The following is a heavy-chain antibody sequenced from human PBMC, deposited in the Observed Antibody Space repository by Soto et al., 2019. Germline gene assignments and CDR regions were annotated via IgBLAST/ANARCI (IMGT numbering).Heavy chain of an antibody. J-gene: IGHJ4*02. D-gene: IGHD2-15*01. CDR3: ARAALGYCSGGSCYGGELGY. CDR1: GYAFTSYG. CDR2: FNPNSGGT. V-gene: IGHV1-2*04. Sequence: ASVKVSCKASGYAFTSYGFSWARQAPGQGLEWMGWFNPNSGGTNYAQKFQGWVTMTRDTSISTAYMELSRLRSDDTAVYYCARAALGYCSGGSCYGGELGYWGQGTLVTVSS.